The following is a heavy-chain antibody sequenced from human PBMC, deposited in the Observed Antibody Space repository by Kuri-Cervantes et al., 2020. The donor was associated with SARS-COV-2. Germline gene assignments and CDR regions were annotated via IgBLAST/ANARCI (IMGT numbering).Heavy chain of an antibody. J-gene: IGHJ4*02. V-gene: IGHV3-64*01. CDR2: ISSNGGST. D-gene: IGHD6-13*01. CDR1: GFTFSSYA. CDR3: AAIAAAGNFDY. Sequence: ETLSLTCAASGFTFSSYAMHWVRQAPGKGLEYVSAISSNGGSTYYANSVKGRFTISRDNSKNTLYLQMGSLRAEDMAVYYCAAIAAAGNFDYWGQGTLVTVSS.